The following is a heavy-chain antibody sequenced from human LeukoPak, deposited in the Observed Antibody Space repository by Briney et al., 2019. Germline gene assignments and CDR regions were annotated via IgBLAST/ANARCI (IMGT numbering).Heavy chain of an antibody. J-gene: IGHJ4*02. CDR1: GFTFSSYS. D-gene: IGHD2-15*01. CDR3: ARGGYCSGGSCYFLPFDY. V-gene: IGHV3-21*01. CDR2: ISSSSSYI. Sequence: GGSLRLSCAASGFTFSSYSMNWVRQAPGKGLEWVSSISSSSSYIYYADSVKGRFTISRDNAKNSLYLQMNSLRAEDTAVYYCARGGYCSGGSCYFLPFDYWGQGTLVTVSS.